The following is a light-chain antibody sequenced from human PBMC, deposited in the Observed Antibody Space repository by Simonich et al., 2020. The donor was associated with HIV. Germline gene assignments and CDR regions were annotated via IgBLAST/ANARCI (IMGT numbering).Light chain of an antibody. CDR3: QQYYSTPLT. J-gene: IGKJ5*01. CDR2: WAP. CDR1: QSVLYSSNNKNY. Sequence: DIVMTQSPDSLAVSLGERATIKCKSSQSVLYSSNNKNYLAWYQQKPGQPPKLLIYWAPTRESGVPDRFSGSGSGTDFTLTISSLQAEDVAIYYCQQYYSTPLTFGQGTRLEIK. V-gene: IGKV4-1*01.